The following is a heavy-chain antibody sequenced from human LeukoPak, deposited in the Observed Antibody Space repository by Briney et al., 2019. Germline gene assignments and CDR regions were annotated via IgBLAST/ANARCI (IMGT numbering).Heavy chain of an antibody. V-gene: IGHV3-30*02. CDR3: AKDRVAARPQAGDY. D-gene: IGHD6-6*01. CDR2: IRYDGSNK. CDR1: GFTFSNYG. Sequence: GGSLRLSCAASGFTFSNYGMHWVRQAPGKGLEWVAFIRYDGSNKYYADSVKGRFTISRDNSKNTLYLQMNSLRAEDTAVYYCAKDRVAARPQAGDYWGQGTLVTVSS. J-gene: IGHJ4*02.